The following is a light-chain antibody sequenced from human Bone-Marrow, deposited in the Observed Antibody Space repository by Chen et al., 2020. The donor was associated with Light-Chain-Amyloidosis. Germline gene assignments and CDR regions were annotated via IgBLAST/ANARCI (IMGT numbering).Light chain of an antibody. CDR2: RDT. V-gene: IGLV3-25*03. Sequence: SYELTQPPSVSVSPGQTARITCSGDDLPTKYAYWYQQKPGQAPVLVIHRDTERPSGISERFSGSSSGTTATLTMRGVQAEDEADYHCQSADSSGTYEVIFGGRTKLTVL. CDR3: QSADSSGTYEVI. CDR1: DLPTKY. J-gene: IGLJ2*01.